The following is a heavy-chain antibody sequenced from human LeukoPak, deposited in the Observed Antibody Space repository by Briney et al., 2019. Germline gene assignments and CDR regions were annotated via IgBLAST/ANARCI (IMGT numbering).Heavy chain of an antibody. V-gene: IGHV3-30*02. CDR2: IRYDGSNK. Sequence: GGSLRLSCXASGFTFSSYGMNWVRQAPGKGLEWVAFIRYDGSNKYYGDSVKGRFTISRDNSKNTLYLQMNSLRAEDTAVYYCAKDRQDHYGSGSPLDYWGQGTLVTVSS. CDR3: AKDRQDHYGSGSPLDY. J-gene: IGHJ4*02. D-gene: IGHD3-10*01. CDR1: GFTFSSYG.